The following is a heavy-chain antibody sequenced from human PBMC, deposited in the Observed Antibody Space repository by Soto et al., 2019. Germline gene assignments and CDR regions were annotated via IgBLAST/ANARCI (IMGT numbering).Heavy chain of an antibody. Sequence: QVQLVQSGAEVKKPGSSVKVSCKAFGGTFSTYAVSWVRQAPGQGLEWVGGIIPSTGSTNHAQKFQGRVTIPADESTRTVYMELTSLRSDDTAGYYCARGGSSSDYWGQGTLVTVSS. D-gene: IGHD6-13*01. J-gene: IGHJ4*02. CDR2: IIPSTGST. CDR1: GGTFSTYA. V-gene: IGHV1-69*12. CDR3: ARGGSSSDY.